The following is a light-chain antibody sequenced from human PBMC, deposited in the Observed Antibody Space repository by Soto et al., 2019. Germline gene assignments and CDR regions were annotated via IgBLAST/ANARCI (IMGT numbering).Light chain of an antibody. CDR3: QQYFEWPPMT. CDR2: GAS. CDR1: ETVPTN. J-gene: IGKJ1*01. Sequence: EVVMTQSPATLSVSPGERATLSCRASETVPTNLAWYQQKPGQAPRLLISGASTRAAGISDRFRGSGSGTESTLTISSLRSEDSAIYYCQQYFEWPPMTFGQGTKVEI. V-gene: IGKV3-15*01.